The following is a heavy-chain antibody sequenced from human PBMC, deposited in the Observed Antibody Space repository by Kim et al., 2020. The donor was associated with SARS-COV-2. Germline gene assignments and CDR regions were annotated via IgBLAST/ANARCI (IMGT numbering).Heavy chain of an antibody. Sequence: STYYADSVKGRFTISRDNAKNTLYLQMNSLRAEDTAVYYCAKVVGATVDYWGQGTLVTVSS. CDR2: ST. J-gene: IGHJ4*02. CDR3: AKVVGATVDY. V-gene: IGHV3-23*01. D-gene: IGHD1-26*01.